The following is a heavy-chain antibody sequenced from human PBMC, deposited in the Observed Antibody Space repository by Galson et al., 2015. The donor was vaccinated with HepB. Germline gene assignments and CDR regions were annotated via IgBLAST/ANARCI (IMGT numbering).Heavy chain of an antibody. V-gene: IGHV1-18*01. CDR2: TSAYNGDT. J-gene: IGHJ3*02. D-gene: IGHD3-10*01. CDR1: GYIFTSYG. CDR3: ARVGVRAGSGTLDAFDI. Sequence: SVKVSCKAFGYIFTSYGISWVRQAPGQGLEWMGWTSAYNGDTNYAQKLQGRITMTTDTSTNTAYMELRSLRSDDTAVYYCARVGVRAGSGTLDAFDIWGQGTMVTVSS.